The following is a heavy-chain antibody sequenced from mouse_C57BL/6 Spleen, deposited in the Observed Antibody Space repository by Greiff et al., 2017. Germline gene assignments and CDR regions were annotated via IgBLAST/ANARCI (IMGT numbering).Heavy chain of an antibody. CDR1: GYAFSSSW. CDR2: IYPGDGDT. Sequence: VKLVESGPELVKPGASVKISCKASGYAFSSSWMNWVKQRPGKGLGWIGRIYPGDGDTNYNGKFKGKATLTADKSSSTAYMQLSSLTSEDSAVYFCARSPSYDYDGGWYFDVWGTGTTVTVSS. D-gene: IGHD2-4*01. J-gene: IGHJ1*03. V-gene: IGHV1-82*01. CDR3: ARSPSYDYDGGWYFDV.